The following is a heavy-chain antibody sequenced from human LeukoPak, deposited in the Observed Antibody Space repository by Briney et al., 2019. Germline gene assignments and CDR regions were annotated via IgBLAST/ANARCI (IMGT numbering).Heavy chain of an antibody. CDR3: AKDKIFRWSPHY. J-gene: IGHJ4*02. CDR1: GFTFSRYW. D-gene: IGHD2-21*01. Sequence: GGSLRLSCAASGFTFSRYWMHWVRQAPGKGLEWVSAISGSGGSTYYADSVKGRFTISRDNSKNTLYLQMNSLRAEDTAVYYCAKDKIFRWSPHYWGQGTLVTVSS. CDR2: ISGSGGST. V-gene: IGHV3-23*01.